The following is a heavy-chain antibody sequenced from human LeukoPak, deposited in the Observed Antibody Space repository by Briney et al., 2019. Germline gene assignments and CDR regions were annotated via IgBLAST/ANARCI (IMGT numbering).Heavy chain of an antibody. CDR2: ISAYNGNT. J-gene: IGHJ6*02. V-gene: IGHV1-18*04. CDR1: GYTSTGYY. Sequence: ASVKVSCKASGYTSTGYYMHWVRQAPGQGLEWMGWISAYNGNTNYAQKLQGRVTMTTDTSTSTAYMELRSLRSDDTAVYYCARKSYYYYGMDVWGQGTTVTVSS. CDR3: ARKSYYYYGMDV.